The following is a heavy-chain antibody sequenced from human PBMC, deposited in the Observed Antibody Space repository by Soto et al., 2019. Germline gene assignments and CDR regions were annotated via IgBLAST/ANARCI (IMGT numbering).Heavy chain of an antibody. J-gene: IGHJ6*02. V-gene: IGHV3-21*01. CDR2: ISSSSSYI. CDR1: GFTFSSYS. CDR3: ARVRLVGYYGMDV. Sequence: GGSLRLSCAASGFTFSSYSMNWVRQAPGKGLEWVSSISSSSSYIYYADSVKGRFTISRDNAKNSLYLQMNSLRAEDTAVYYCARVRLVGYYGMDVWGQGTTVTVSS. D-gene: IGHD6-6*01.